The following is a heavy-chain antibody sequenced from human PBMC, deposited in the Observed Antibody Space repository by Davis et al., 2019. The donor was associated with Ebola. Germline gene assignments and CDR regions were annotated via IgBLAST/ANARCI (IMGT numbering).Heavy chain of an antibody. CDR1: GLTLGFYW. Sequence: PGGSLRLSCVASGLTLGFYWMSWVRQGPGKGLEWVANIKGDGSEKYYADSVKGRFTISRDNANNSLYLQMNSLRAEDAAVYYCARGGAARYYYYYYYGMDVWGQGTTVTVSS. V-gene: IGHV3-7*01. CDR3: ARGGAARYYYYYYYGMDV. J-gene: IGHJ6*02. D-gene: IGHD6-6*01. CDR2: IKGDGSEK.